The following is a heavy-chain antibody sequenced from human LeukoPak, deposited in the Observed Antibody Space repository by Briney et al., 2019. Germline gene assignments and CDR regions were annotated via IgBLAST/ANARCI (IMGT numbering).Heavy chain of an antibody. V-gene: IGHV3-43*02. D-gene: IGHD5/OR15-5a*01. CDR1: GFIFSDYN. CDR3: AKDVSGSIDS. CDR2: ISGDGGRT. J-gene: IGHJ4*02. Sequence: GGSLRLSCAASGFIFSDYNMHWVRQVPGKGLEWVSIISGDGGRTSYADSVKGRVTISRDNSKNSLYLQMNSLRTEDTAFYYCAKDVSGSIDSWGQGTLVTVS.